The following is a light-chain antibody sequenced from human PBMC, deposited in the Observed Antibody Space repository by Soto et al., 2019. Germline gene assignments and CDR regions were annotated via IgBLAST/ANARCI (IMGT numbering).Light chain of an antibody. Sequence: DVQMTQSPSSLSASIGDRVTITCRASQNINSYLNWSQQKPGQAPKLLIYGASRLQSGVPSRFSGSGSGTDCTFTIDRLQTEDFATYYCQQGYRTPRTFGQGTKVEIK. V-gene: IGKV1-39*01. CDR2: GAS. CDR3: QQGYRTPRT. J-gene: IGKJ1*01. CDR1: QNINSY.